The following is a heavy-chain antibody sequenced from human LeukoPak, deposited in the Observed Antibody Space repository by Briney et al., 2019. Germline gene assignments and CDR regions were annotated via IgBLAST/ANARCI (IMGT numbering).Heavy chain of an antibody. CDR1: GYTFTSYY. CDR2: INPSGGST. D-gene: IGHD3-10*01. Sequence: ASVKVSCKASGYTFTSYYMHWVRQAPGQGLEWMGIINPSGGSTSYAQKLQGRVTMTSDTSTSTVYMELSSLRSEDTAVYYCAREGAGWGSITMVRGVLYYMDVWGKGTTVTVSS. CDR3: AREGAGWGSITMVRGVLYYMDV. V-gene: IGHV1-46*01. J-gene: IGHJ6*03.